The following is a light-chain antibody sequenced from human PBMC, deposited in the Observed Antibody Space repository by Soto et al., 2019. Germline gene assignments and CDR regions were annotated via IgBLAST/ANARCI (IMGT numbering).Light chain of an antibody. CDR3: AAWDDSLSGPV. Sequence: QSVLTQPPSASATPGQRVTISCSGSSSNIGGRFVYWYQHLPGTAPKLLIYSNNQRPSGVPDRFSGSKSGTSAFLAISGLRSGDEADYCCAAWDDSLSGPVFGGGTKLTVL. J-gene: IGLJ2*01. CDR2: SNN. CDR1: SSNIGGRF. V-gene: IGLV1-47*02.